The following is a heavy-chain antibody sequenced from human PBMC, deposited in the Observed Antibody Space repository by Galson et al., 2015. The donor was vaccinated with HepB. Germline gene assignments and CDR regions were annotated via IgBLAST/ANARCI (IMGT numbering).Heavy chain of an antibody. Sequence: SVKVSCKASGCTFTSYGISWVRQAPGQGLEWMGWISAYNGNTNYAQKLQGRVTMTTDTSTSTAYMELRSLRSDDTAVYYCARGPRGSSWYWYFDLWGRGTLVTVSS. D-gene: IGHD6-13*01. CDR1: GCTFTSYG. J-gene: IGHJ2*01. CDR3: ARGPRGSSWYWYFDL. V-gene: IGHV1-18*01. CDR2: ISAYNGNT.